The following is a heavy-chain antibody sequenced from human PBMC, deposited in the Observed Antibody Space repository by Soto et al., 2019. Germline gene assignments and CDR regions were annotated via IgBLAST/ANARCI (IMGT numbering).Heavy chain of an antibody. CDR3: ARGPRGYVYYHGMDV. CDR2: IDTSGTT. V-gene: IGHV4-4*07. J-gene: IGHJ6*02. D-gene: IGHD3-10*01. CDR1: GGSISSYY. Sequence: PSETLSLTCTVSGGSISSYYVSWIRQSAGKGLEWIGRIDTSGTTNYNPSLKSRVTMSVDASKSHFSLNLSSVTAADTAVYYCARGPRGYVYYHGMDVWGQGTTVTVSS.